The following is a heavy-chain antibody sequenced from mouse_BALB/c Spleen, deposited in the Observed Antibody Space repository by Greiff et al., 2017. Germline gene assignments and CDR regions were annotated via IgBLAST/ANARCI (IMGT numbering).Heavy chain of an antibody. V-gene: IGHV1-14*01. CDR3: TRSRDYVLYAMDY. J-gene: IGHJ4*01. CDR2: INPSNGGT. Sequence: VQLKQSGPELVKPGASVKMSCKASGYTFTSYVMHWVKQKPGQGLEWIGGINPSNGGTNFNEKFKSKATLTVDKSSSTAYMQLSSLTSEDSAVYYCTRSRDYVLYAMDYWGQGTSVTVSS. D-gene: IGHD2-4*01. CDR1: GYTFTSYV.